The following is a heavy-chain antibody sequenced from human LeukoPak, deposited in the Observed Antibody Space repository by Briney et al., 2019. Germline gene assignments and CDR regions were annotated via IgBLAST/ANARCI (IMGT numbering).Heavy chain of an antibody. CDR2: IIPIFDSP. CDR1: GGTFRHYA. Sequence: SVKVSCKAFGGTFRHYAISWVRLAPGQGLEWLGGIIPIFDSPTYGQKFQDRVTLTTDESTRTAYLELSSLRSDDTAVYYCARQVVPAGFDDWGQGTLVTVSS. CDR3: ARQVVPAGFDD. J-gene: IGHJ4*02. V-gene: IGHV1-69*05. D-gene: IGHD2-2*01.